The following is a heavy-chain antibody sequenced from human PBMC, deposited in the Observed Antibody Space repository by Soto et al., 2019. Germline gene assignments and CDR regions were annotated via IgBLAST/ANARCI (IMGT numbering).Heavy chain of an antibody. CDR3: ARRSRDCSGGSCYPFFDY. J-gene: IGHJ4*02. V-gene: IGHV4-39*01. D-gene: IGHD2-15*01. CDR1: GGSISSSSYY. Sequence: SETLSLTCTVSGGSISSSSYYWGWIRQPPGKGLEWIGSIYYSGSTYYNPSLKSRVTISVDTSKNQFSLKLSSATAADTAVYYCARRSRDCSGGSCYPFFDYWGQGTLVTVSS. CDR2: IYYSGST.